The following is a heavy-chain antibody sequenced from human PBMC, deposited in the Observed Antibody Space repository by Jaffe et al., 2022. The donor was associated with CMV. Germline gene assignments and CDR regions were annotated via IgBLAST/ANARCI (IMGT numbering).Heavy chain of an antibody. CDR2: INSDGSST. CDR3: ARESGRYGIKYYYYGMDV. D-gene: IGHD2-15*01. CDR1: GFTFSSYW. V-gene: IGHV3-74*01. J-gene: IGHJ6*02. Sequence: EVQLVESGGGLVQPGGSLRLSCAASGFTFSSYWMHWVRQAPGKGLVWVSRINSDGSSTSYADSVKGRFTISRDNAKNTLYLQMNSLRAEDTAVYYCARESGRYGIKYYYYGMDVWGQGTTVTVSS.